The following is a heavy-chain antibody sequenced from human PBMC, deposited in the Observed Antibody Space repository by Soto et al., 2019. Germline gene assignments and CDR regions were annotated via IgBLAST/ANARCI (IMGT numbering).Heavy chain of an antibody. Sequence: SETLSLTCTVSGGSISSGGYYWSWIRQHPGKGLEWIGYIYYSGSTYYNPSLKSRVTISVDTSKNQFSLKLSSVTAADTAVYYCARSPSSGRYFDWSYGWPYYYYGMDVWGQGTTVTVSS. CDR1: GGSISSGGYY. CDR2: IYYSGST. V-gene: IGHV4-31*03. J-gene: IGHJ6*02. D-gene: IGHD3-9*01. CDR3: ARSPSSGRYFDWSYGWPYYYYGMDV.